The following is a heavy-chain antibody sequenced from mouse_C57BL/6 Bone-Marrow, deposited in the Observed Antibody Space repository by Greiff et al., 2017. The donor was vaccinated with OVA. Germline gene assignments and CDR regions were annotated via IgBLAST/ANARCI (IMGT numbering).Heavy chain of an antibody. Sequence: QVQLKESGPELVKPGASVKISCKASGYAFSSSWMNWVKQRPGKGLEWIGRIYPGDGDTNYNGKFKGKATLTADKSSSTAYMQLSSLTSEDSAVYFCARGAYYGRAMDYWGQGTSVTVFS. CDR1: GYAFSSSW. V-gene: IGHV1-82*01. J-gene: IGHJ4*01. CDR3: ARGAYYGRAMDY. D-gene: IGHD2-10*01. CDR2: IYPGDGDT.